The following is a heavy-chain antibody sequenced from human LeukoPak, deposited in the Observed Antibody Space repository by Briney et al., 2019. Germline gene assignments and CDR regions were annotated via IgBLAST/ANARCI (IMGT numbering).Heavy chain of an antibody. J-gene: IGHJ3*02. CDR2: INHSGST. V-gene: IGHV4-34*01. CDR1: GGSFSGYY. D-gene: IGHD2-2*01. CDR3: AGCLCSSTSCLDAFDI. Sequence: PSETLSLTCAVYGGSFSGYYWSWIRQPPGKGLEWIGEINHSGSTNYNPSLKSRVNISVDTSKNQFSLKLSSVTAADTAVYYCAGCLCSSTSCLDAFDIWGQGTMVTVSS.